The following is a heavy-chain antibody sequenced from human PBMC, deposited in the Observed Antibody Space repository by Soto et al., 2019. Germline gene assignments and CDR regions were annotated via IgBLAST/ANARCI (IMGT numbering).Heavy chain of an antibody. CDR3: ARVTGGDYTPNSY. J-gene: IGHJ4*02. D-gene: IGHD4-17*01. CDR1: GYTFTNYA. Sequence: QVPLVQSGAEVKKPGASVKVSCKASGYTFTNYAIHWVRQAPGQSLAWMGWINTGNGNTKYSQKFQGRVTINRDTSASTAYMELSSLRSEDTAVYYCARVTGGDYTPNSYWGQGTLVTVSS. CDR2: INTGNGNT. V-gene: IGHV1-3*04.